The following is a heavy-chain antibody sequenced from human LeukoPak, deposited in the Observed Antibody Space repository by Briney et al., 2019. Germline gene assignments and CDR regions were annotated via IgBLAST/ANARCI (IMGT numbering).Heavy chain of an antibody. V-gene: IGHV4-39*07. CDR2: INHRGST. J-gene: IGHJ4*02. D-gene: IGHD6-13*01. CDR1: GGSISSGSYY. Sequence: SETLSLTCTVSGGSISSGSYYWSWIRQPPGKGLEWIGEINHRGSTDYNPSLKSRVTISVDTSKNQFSLNLSSVTAADTAVYYCARIRYSSSSYYFDYWGQGTLVTVSS. CDR3: ARIRYSSSSYYFDY.